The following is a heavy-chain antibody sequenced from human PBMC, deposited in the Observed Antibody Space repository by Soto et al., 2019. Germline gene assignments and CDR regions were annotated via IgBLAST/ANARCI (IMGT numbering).Heavy chain of an antibody. Sequence: SETLSLTCTVSGGSISSYYWSWIRQPPGKGLEWIGYIYYSGSTNYNPSLKSRVTISVDTSKNQFSLKLSSVTAADTAVYYCARGARLTYYYGSGSYYNVNYFDYWGQGTLVTVS. CDR2: IYYSGST. D-gene: IGHD3-10*01. CDR3: ARGARLTYYYGSGSYYNVNYFDY. CDR1: GGSISSYY. J-gene: IGHJ4*02. V-gene: IGHV4-59*01.